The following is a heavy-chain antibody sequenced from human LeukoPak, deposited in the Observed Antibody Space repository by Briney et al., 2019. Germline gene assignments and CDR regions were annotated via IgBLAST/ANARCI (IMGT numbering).Heavy chain of an antibody. CDR2: LSVSGDNA. Sequence: GGSLRLSCVASGFNFSVYPMTWVRQAPGKGLEWVSDLSVSGDNAHYADSVKGRFTISRDNSKNTLYLHMNSLRAEDTAIYYCAMDRGYWGQGTLVTVSS. V-gene: IGHV3-23*01. D-gene: IGHD2-15*01. CDR1: GFNFSVYP. CDR3: AMDRGY. J-gene: IGHJ4*02.